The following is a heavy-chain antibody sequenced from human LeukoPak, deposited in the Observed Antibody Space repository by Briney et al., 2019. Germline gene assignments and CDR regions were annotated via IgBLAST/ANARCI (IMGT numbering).Heavy chain of an antibody. CDR1: GGSFSGYY. J-gene: IGHJ4*02. D-gene: IGHD3-9*01. CDR2: INHSGST. V-gene: IGHV4-34*01. CDR3: ARGVTRGSILRYFDWLSQPYFDY. Sequence: SETLSLTCAVYGGSFSGYYWSWIRQPPGKGLEWIGEINHSGSTNYNPSLKSRVTISVDTSKNQFSLKLSSVTAADTAVYYCARGVTRGSILRYFDWLSQPYFDYWGQGTLVTVSS.